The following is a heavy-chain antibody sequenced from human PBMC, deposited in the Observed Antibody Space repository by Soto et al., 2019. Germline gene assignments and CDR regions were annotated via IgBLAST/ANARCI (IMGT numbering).Heavy chain of an antibody. CDR1: GYSFTRYG. J-gene: IGHJ6*02. D-gene: IGHD3-16*01. CDR3: ARMGDVPYYYYGLDV. Sequence: QVQLVQSGAEVKKPGASVKVSCKASGYSFTRYGISWVRQAPGQGLEWRGWISGYNANTNYPENLQGRVTMTTDTSTSTAYMEVRNLISDDTDVYYCARMGDVPYYYYGLDVWGQGTTVTVSS. CDR2: ISGYNANT. V-gene: IGHV1-18*01.